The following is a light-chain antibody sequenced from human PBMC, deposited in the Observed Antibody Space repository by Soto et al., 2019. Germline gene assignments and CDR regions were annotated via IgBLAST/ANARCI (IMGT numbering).Light chain of an antibody. J-gene: IGKJ1*01. CDR2: GVS. CDR1: QNISTY. V-gene: IGKV3-11*01. CDR3: QQYKDWRT. Sequence: EIVLTQSPATLSLSPGEGASLSCRASQNISTYLAWYQQRPGQVPRLLIYGVSKRAPAIPPRFSGSGSGTDFTLSVSGLETEDFATYYCQQYKDWRTFGQGTNVDIK.